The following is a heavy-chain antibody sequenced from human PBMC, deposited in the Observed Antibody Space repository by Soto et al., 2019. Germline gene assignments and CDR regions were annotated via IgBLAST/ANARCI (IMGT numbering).Heavy chain of an antibody. CDR2: IKSDGSST. V-gene: IGHV3-74*01. CDR1: GFTFSSYW. Sequence: EVQLVESGGGLVQPGGSLRLSCAASGFTFSSYWMHWVRQAPGKGLVWVSRIKSDGSSTSYADSVKGRFTISRDNAKNTLYLQMNSLRAEDTAVYYCARDRPYYDSSGYYYYYYGMDVWGQGTTVTVSS. J-gene: IGHJ6*02. D-gene: IGHD3-22*01. CDR3: ARDRPYYDSSGYYYYYYGMDV.